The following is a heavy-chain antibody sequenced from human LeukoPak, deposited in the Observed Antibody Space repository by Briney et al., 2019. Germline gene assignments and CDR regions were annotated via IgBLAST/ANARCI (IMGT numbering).Heavy chain of an antibody. Sequence: PSETLSLTCTVSGGSISTYYWSWIRQPPGKGLEWIGYIHYSGATSYNPSLNSRVTISVDMSKNQLSLKLNSVTAADTAVYYCAREYSAFEIWGQGTMVTVSS. V-gene: IGHV4-59*01. CDR3: AREYSAFEI. CDR1: GGSISTYY. J-gene: IGHJ3*02. D-gene: IGHD1-1*01. CDR2: IHYSGAT.